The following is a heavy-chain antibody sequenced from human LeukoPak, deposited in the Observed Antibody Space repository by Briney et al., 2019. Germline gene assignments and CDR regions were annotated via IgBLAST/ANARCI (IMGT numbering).Heavy chain of an antibody. J-gene: IGHJ5*02. CDR1: GFTFSSYA. D-gene: IGHD2-15*01. V-gene: IGHV3-23*01. CDR3: AKENQYCSGGSCYSNWFDP. CDR2: ISGSGGST. Sequence: PGGSLRLSCAASGFTFSSYAMSWVRHAPGKGLEWVSAISGSGGSTYYADSVKGRFTISRDNSKNTLYLQMNSLRAEDTAVYYCAKENQYCSGGSCYSNWFDPWGQGTLVTVSS.